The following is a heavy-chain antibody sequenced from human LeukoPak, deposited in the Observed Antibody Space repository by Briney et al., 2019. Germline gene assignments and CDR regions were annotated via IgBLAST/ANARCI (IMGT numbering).Heavy chain of an antibody. V-gene: IGHV1-69*01. CDR1: GGTFSSYA. CDR3: AREGHGPFWFDP. Sequence: GSSVKVSCKASGGTFSSYAISWVRQAPGQGLEWVGGIIPIFGTANYAQKFQGRVTITADESTSTAYMELSSLRSEDTAVYYCAREGHGPFWFDPWGQGTLVTVSS. CDR2: IIPIFGTA. J-gene: IGHJ5*02. D-gene: IGHD5-24*01.